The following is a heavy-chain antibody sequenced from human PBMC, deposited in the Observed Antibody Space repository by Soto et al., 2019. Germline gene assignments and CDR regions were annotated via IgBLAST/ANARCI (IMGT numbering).Heavy chain of an antibody. Sequence: PSETLSLTCTVSGGSISSYYWSWIRQPPGKGLEWIGYIYYSGSTNYNPSLKSRVTISVDTSENQFSLKLSSVTAADTAVYYCARGGPSTVTYSRWCDPWGQGTLVTVSS. CDR1: GGSISSYY. V-gene: IGHV4-59*01. D-gene: IGHD4-17*01. J-gene: IGHJ5*02. CDR3: ARGGPSTVTYSRWCDP. CDR2: IYYSGST.